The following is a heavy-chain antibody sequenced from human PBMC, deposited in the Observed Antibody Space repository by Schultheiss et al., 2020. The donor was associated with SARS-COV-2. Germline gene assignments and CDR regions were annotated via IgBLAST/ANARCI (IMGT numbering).Heavy chain of an antibody. V-gene: IGHV3-30*04. CDR1: GFTFSSYA. Sequence: GESLKISCAASGFTFSSYAMHWVRQAPGKGLEWVAVISYDGSNKYYADSVKGRFTISRDNSKNTLYLQMNSLRAEDTAVYYCARAGDFTMEFDPWGQGTLVTVSS. CDR2: ISYDGSNK. CDR3: ARAGDFTMEFDP. J-gene: IGHJ5*02. D-gene: IGHD3-3*01.